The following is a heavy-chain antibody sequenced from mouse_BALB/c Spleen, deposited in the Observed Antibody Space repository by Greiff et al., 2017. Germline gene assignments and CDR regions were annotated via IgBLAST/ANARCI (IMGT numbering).Heavy chain of an antibody. CDR2: ISYSGST. CDR1: GYSITSDYA. J-gene: IGHJ3*01. V-gene: IGHV3-2*02. Sequence: EVKLQESGPGLVKPSQSLSLTCTVTGYSITSDYAWNWIRQFPGNKLEWIGYISYSGSTSYNPSLKSRISITRDTSKNQFFLQLNSVTTEDTATYYCAGDYDEGFAYWGQGTLVTVSA. CDR3: AGDYDEGFAY. D-gene: IGHD2-4*01.